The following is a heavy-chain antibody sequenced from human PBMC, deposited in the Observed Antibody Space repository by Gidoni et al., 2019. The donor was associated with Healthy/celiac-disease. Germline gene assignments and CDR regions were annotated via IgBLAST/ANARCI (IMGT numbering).Heavy chain of an antibody. D-gene: IGHD1-1*01. J-gene: IGHJ6*02. CDR3: ARDRYPYYYYYGMDV. V-gene: IGHV3-74*01. Sequence: EVQLVESGGGLVQPGGSLRLSCAASGFTFSSYWMHWVRQAPGKGLVWVSRINSDGSSTSYADSVKGRFTISRDNAKNTLYLQMNSLRAEDTAVYYCARDRYPYYYYYGMDVWGQGTTVTVSS. CDR2: INSDGSST. CDR1: GFTFSSYW.